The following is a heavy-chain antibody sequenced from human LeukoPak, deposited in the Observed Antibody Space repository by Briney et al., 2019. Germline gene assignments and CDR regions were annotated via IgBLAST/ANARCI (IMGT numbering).Heavy chain of an antibody. J-gene: IGHJ6*03. D-gene: IGHD2/OR15-2a*01. Sequence: PGGSLRLSCAASGFTVSSNYMSWVRQAPGKGLEWVSVIYSGGSTYYADSVKVRFTISRDNSKNTLYLQMNSLRAEDTAVYYCAKKGNNYYYSYMDVWGKGTTVTVSS. CDR1: GFTVSSNY. CDR3: AKKGNNYYYSYMDV. CDR2: IYSGGST. V-gene: IGHV3-53*01.